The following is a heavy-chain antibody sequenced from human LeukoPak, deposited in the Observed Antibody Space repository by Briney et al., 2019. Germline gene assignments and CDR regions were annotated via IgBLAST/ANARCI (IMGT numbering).Heavy chain of an antibody. CDR1: GFTFSSYS. D-gene: IGHD3-22*01. J-gene: IGHJ6*02. V-gene: IGHV3-48*01. CDR3: ARVDLSPEYEGSPGRALYYYDPTNYGMDV. CDR2: ISSSSSTI. Sequence: QPGGSLRLSCAASGFTFSSYSMNWVRQAPGKGLEWVSYISSSSSTIYYADSVKGRFTISRDNAKNSLYLQMNSLRAEDTAVYYCARVDLSPEYEGSPGRALYYYDPTNYGMDVWGQGTTVTVSS.